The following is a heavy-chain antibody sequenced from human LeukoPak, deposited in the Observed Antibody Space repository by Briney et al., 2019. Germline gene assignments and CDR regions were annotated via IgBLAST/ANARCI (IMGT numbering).Heavy chain of an antibody. CDR3: ARVKYDILTGYYNRNWFDP. Sequence: GGSLRLSCAASGFTFSSYTMHWVRQAPGKGLEWVAVISYDGSNKYYTDSVKGRFTISRDNSKNTLYLQMNSLRAEDTAVYYCARVKYDILTGYYNRNWFDPWGQGTLVTVSS. V-gene: IGHV3-30*04. J-gene: IGHJ5*02. CDR1: GFTFSSYT. CDR2: ISYDGSNK. D-gene: IGHD3-9*01.